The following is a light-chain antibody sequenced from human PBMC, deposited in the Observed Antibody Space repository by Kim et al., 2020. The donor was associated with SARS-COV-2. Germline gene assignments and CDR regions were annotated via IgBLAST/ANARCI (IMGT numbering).Light chain of an antibody. V-gene: IGKV1-27*01. CDR2: AES. CDR3: QKYYSDTS. CDR1: QAISNY. Sequence: YASFQDSVTITCQESQAISNYLVWYQQKQGKVPKLLIYAESTLQPGDPSQLSGTGTGTEFTLTISSLQPEDVATYYCQKYYSDTSFGQRTKVDIK. J-gene: IGKJ1*01.